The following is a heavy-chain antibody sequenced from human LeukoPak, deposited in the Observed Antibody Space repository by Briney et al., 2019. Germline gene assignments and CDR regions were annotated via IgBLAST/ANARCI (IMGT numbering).Heavy chain of an antibody. CDR2: IWYDGSNK. V-gene: IGHV3-33*01. D-gene: IGHD3-9*01. CDR3: SREYFDWSRNYYYGMDV. Sequence: GGSLRPSCAASGFTFNNYGMHWVRQAPGKGLEWMALIWYDGSNKYYADSVKGRFTISRDNSKNTLYLQMNSLRAEDTAVYYCSREYFDWSRNYYYGMDVWGQGTTVTVSS. J-gene: IGHJ6*02. CDR1: GFTFNNYG.